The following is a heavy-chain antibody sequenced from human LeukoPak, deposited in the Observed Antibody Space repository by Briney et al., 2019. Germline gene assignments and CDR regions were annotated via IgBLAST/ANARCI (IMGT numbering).Heavy chain of an antibody. CDR1: GFTFRSYG. J-gene: IGHJ4*02. D-gene: IGHD3-22*01. V-gene: IGHV3-33*06. Sequence: GGSLRLSCAASGFTFRSYGVHWVRQAPGKGLEWVAGIWYDGSNKYYTDSEKGRFTISRDNSKNTLYLQMNSLRAEDTSLYYCAKDQRSTGYYLDYWGQGTLVTVSS. CDR2: IWYDGSNK. CDR3: AKDQRSTGYYLDY.